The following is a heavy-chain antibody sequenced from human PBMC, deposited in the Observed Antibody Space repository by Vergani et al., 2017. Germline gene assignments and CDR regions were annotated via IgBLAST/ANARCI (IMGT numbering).Heavy chain of an antibody. Sequence: QVQLVESGGGVVQPGRSLRLSCAASGFTFSSYAMHWVRQAPGKGLEWVAVISYDGSNKYYADSVKGRFTISRDNSKNTLYLQMNSLRAEDTAVYYCARGMDIVLMGYAPSGEGYFDYWGQGTLVTVSS. V-gene: IGHV3-30*04. CDR2: ISYDGSNK. CDR1: GFTFSSYA. CDR3: ARGMDIVLMGYAPSGEGYFDY. J-gene: IGHJ4*02. D-gene: IGHD2-8*01.